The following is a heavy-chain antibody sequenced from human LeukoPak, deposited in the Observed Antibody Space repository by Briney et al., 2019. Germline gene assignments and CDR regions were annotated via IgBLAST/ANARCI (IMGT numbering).Heavy chain of an antibody. CDR2: ISGSGGRT. CDR1: GFTFSSHA. V-gene: IGHV3-23*01. D-gene: IGHD6-19*01. J-gene: IGHJ4*02. CDR3: AKVMAVAARRGNIDY. Sequence: AGGSLTPSCAASGFTFSSHAMNWVRQAPGEGLGWVSAISGSGGRTYYADSVKGRFTISRDKSKNTLYVQMNSLRVEDTAIYYCAKVMAVAARRGNIDYWGQGTLVTVSS.